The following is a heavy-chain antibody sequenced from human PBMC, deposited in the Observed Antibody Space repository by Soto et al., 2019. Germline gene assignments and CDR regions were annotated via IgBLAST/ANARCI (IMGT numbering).Heavy chain of an antibody. Sequence: GGSLRLSCAGSGFTFSNAWMNWVRRVPGKGLEWVGRVKSKADGGATDYAAPVKGRFTISRDDLKNTVYLQMNSLKTEDTAVYFCATGQVLDYWGLGTLVTVSS. CDR3: ATGQVLDY. J-gene: IGHJ4*02. V-gene: IGHV3-15*01. CDR2: VKSKADGGAT. CDR1: GFTFSNAW.